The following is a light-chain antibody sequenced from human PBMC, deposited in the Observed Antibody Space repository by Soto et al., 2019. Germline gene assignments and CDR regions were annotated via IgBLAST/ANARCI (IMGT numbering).Light chain of an antibody. V-gene: IGKV3-20*01. CDR3: QQYGSSPPRT. CDR2: GAS. J-gene: IGKJ1*01. CDR1: QSVSNDF. Sequence: EIVLTQSPGSLSLSPGERDTLSCRASQSVSNDFLAWYQQKPGQAPRLLIYGASTRATDVPDRFSGSGSGADFTLSISRLEPEDFAVYYCQQYGSSPPRTFGQGTKVDIK.